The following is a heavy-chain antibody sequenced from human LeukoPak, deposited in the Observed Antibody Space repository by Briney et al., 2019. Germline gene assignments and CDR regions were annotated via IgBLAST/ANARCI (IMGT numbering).Heavy chain of an antibody. CDR1: GGSFSGYY. V-gene: IGHV4-34*01. CDR3: ARGAAGYSYG. Sequence: SETLSLTCAVYGGSFSGYYWSWIRQPLGKGLEWIGEINHSGSTNYNPSLKSRVTISVDTSKNQFSLKLSSVTAADTAVYYCARGAAGYSYGWGQGTLVTVSS. CDR2: INHSGST. D-gene: IGHD5-18*01. J-gene: IGHJ4*02.